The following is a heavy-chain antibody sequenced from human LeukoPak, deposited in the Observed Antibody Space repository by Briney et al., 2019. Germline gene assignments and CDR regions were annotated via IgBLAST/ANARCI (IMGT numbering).Heavy chain of an antibody. CDR1: GGSFSGYY. CDR3: ARSHYYGSGSPPAA. D-gene: IGHD3-10*01. V-gene: IGHV4-34*01. CDR2: INHSGST. Sequence: SETLSLTCAVYGGSFSGYYWSWIRQPPGKGLEWIGEINHSGSTNYNPSLKSRVTISVDTSKNQFSLKLSSVTAADTAVYYCARSHYYGSGSPPAAWGRGTLVTVSS. J-gene: IGHJ5*02.